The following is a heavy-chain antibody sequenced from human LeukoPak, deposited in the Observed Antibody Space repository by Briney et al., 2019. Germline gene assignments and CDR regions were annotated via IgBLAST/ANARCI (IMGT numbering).Heavy chain of an antibody. CDR1: GFPFSGYW. V-gene: IGHV3-74*01. CDR3: ARDYSSVPEY. CDR2: IKPDGSYT. Sequence: GGSLRLSCAASGFPFSGYWMYWLRQAPGKGMVWVSRIKPDGSYTSYADFVKGRFTASRDNAKNTLYLQLSSLRAEDTAVYYCARDYSSVPEYWGQGTLVTVSS. D-gene: IGHD6-19*01. J-gene: IGHJ4*02.